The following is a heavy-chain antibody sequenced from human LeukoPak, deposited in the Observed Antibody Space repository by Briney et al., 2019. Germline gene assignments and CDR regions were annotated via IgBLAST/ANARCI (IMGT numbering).Heavy chain of an antibody. CDR2: LDTDGSDT. Sequence: PGGSLRLSCAASGFTFGTYWMHWVRQAPGKGLVGVSRLDTDGSDTAYADSVKGRFTIPRDNAKNTLYLQMNSLRAEDTDVYYCARPRVYDSRDLDYWGQGTLVTVSS. V-gene: IGHV3-74*01. CDR1: GFTFGTYW. J-gene: IGHJ4*02. D-gene: IGHD5/OR15-5a*01. CDR3: ARPRVYDSRDLDY.